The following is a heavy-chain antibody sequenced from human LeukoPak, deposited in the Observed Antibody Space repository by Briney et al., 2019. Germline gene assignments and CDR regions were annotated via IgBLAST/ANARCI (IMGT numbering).Heavy chain of an antibody. D-gene: IGHD6-13*01. J-gene: IGHJ4*02. Sequence: PGGSLRLSCAASGFTFSNNWMIWVRQAPGKGLEWVANIKEDGSAKYYVDSVKGRFTISRDNAKNSLYLQMNSLRAEDTAVYYCARSSAAGTVWGQGTLVTVSS. CDR2: IKEDGSAK. V-gene: IGHV3-7*01. CDR1: GFTFSNNW. CDR3: ARSSAAGTV.